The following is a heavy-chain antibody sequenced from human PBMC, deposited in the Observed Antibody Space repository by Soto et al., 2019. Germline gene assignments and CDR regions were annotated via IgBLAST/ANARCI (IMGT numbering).Heavy chain of an antibody. J-gene: IGHJ4*01. D-gene: IGHD3-9*01. CDR1: GSGSNRYV. V-gene: IGHV1-18*01. CDR2: ISAYNGNT. Sequence: ASVQGGLKIFGSGSNRYVNVWGRMANGKGLEWMGWISAYNGNTNYAQKLQGRVTMTTDTSTSTAYMELRSLRSDDTAVYYCARDQAPVLYFGRSPSEYLRQRTLV. CDR3: ARDQAPVLYFGRSPSEY.